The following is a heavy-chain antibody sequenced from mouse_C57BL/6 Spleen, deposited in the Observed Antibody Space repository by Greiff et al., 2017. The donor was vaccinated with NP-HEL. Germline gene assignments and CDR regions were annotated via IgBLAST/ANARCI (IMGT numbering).Heavy chain of an antibody. CDR2: INPSSGYT. CDR1: GYTFTSYT. D-gene: IGHD3-1*01. CDR3: ARSGGREDYAMDY. Sequence: VQLQQSGAELARPGASVKMSCKASGYTFTSYTMHWVKQRPGQGLEWIGYINPSSGYTKYNQKFKDKATLTADKSSSTAYMQLSSLTSEDSAVYYCARSGGREDYAMDYWGQGTSVTVSS. V-gene: IGHV1-4*01. J-gene: IGHJ4*01.